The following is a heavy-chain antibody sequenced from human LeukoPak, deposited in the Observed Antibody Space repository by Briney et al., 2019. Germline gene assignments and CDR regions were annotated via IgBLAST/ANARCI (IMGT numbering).Heavy chain of an antibody. V-gene: IGHV3-21*01. CDR1: GFTFSSYS. CDR2: ISSSSSYI. CDR3: ARVSSGYYPRTDY. Sequence: GGSLRLSCAASGFTFSSYSMNWVRQAPGKGLEWVSSISSSSSYIYYADSVKGRFTISRDNAKNSLCLQMNSLRAEDTAVYYCARVSSGYYPRTDYWGQGTLVTVSS. J-gene: IGHJ4*02. D-gene: IGHD3-22*01.